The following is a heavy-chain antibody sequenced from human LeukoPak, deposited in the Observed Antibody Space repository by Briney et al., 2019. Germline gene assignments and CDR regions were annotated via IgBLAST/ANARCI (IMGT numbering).Heavy chain of an antibody. Sequence: GGSLRLSCAASGFTFSSYSMNWVRQAPGKGLEWVSSISSSSSYIYYADSVKGRFTISRDNAKNSLYLQMNSLRAEDTAVYYCARGSDYGDSVDWFDPWGQGTLVTVSS. CDR1: GFTFSSYS. D-gene: IGHD4-17*01. CDR2: ISSSSSYI. CDR3: ARGSDYGDSVDWFDP. J-gene: IGHJ5*02. V-gene: IGHV3-21*01.